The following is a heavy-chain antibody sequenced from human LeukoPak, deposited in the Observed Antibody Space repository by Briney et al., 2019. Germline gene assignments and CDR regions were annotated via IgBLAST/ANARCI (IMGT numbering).Heavy chain of an antibody. J-gene: IGHJ6*02. V-gene: IGHV3-21*01. Sequence: GGSLRLSCAASGFTFSSYSMNWVRQAPGKGLEWVSSISSSSSYIYYADSVKGRFTIFRDNAKNSLYLQMNSLRAEDTAVYYCARGPRYDPMDVWGQGTTVTVSS. CDR2: ISSSSSYI. D-gene: IGHD2-2*01. CDR3: ARGPRYDPMDV. CDR1: GFTFSSYS.